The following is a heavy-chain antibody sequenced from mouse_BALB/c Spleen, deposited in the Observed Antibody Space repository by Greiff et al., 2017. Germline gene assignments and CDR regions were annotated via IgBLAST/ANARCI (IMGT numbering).Heavy chain of an antibody. Sequence: VQLQQSGAELAKPGASVKMSCKASGYTFTSYWMHWVKQRPGQGLEWIGYINPSTGYTEYNQKFKDKATLTADKSSSTAYMQLSSLTSEDSAVYYCAQAHYGSMGYWGQGTTLTVSS. CDR1: GYTFTSYW. CDR3: AQAHYGSMGY. J-gene: IGHJ2*01. D-gene: IGHD1-1*01. V-gene: IGHV1-7*01. CDR2: INPSTGYT.